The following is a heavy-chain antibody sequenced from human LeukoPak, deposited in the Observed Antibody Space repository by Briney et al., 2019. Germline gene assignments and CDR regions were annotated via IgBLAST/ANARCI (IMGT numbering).Heavy chain of an antibody. Sequence: GSLRLSCTGSGLTFSNFWMTWVRQTPGKGLEWVANIRGNGNDKNYVDSVKGRFTISRHNAKNSFYLQMNSLRADDTAVYYCARDYNYCPADSWGQGTLVTVSS. D-gene: IGHD3-22*01. CDR3: ARDYNYCPADS. J-gene: IGHJ4*02. V-gene: IGHV3-7*03. CDR1: GLTFSNFW. CDR2: IRGNGNDK.